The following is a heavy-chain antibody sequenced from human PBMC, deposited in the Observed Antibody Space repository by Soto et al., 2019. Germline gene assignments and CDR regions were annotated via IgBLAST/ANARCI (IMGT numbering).Heavy chain of an antibody. Sequence: QVQLVQSGAEVKKPGSSVKVSCKASGGTFSSYAISWGRQAPGQGLEWMGGIIPIFGAADYAQKFQGRVTSTADESTGTAYMELSSLRSEDTAVYYCASHNGRSPEGQYYYGIDVWGQGTTVTVSS. V-gene: IGHV1-69*12. D-gene: IGHD1-26*01. CDR2: IIPIFGAA. J-gene: IGHJ6*02. CDR3: ASHNGRSPEGQYYYGIDV. CDR1: GGTFSSYA.